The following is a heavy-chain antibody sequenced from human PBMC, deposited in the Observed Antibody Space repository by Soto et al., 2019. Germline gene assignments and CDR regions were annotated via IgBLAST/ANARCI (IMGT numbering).Heavy chain of an antibody. CDR2: IYWDGDK. Sequence: QITLKESGPTLVKPTQTLTLTCTFSGFSLNTTAVGVGWIRQPPGKALEWLALIYWDGDKRYSPSLKSRLAITKDTSKIQVVLKMTSMDPGDTATYYCAHREGDDYVWGSYKDAFDMWCRGIMVTVSS. CDR3: AHREGDDYVWGSYKDAFDM. CDR1: GFSLNTTAVG. J-gene: IGHJ3*02. V-gene: IGHV2-5*02. D-gene: IGHD3-16*01.